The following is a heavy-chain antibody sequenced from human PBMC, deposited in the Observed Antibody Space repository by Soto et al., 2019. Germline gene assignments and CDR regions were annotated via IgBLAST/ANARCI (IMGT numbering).Heavy chain of an antibody. Sequence: QVQLQESGPGLVKPSETLSLTCTVSGGSISSYYWSWIRQPPGKGLEWIGYIYYSGSTNYNPSLKSRVTISVDTSKNQFSLKLSSVTAADTAVYYCARSPPNRWFGELSFDYWGQGTLVTVSS. CDR1: GGSISSYY. D-gene: IGHD3-10*01. J-gene: IGHJ4*02. CDR3: ARSPPNRWFGELSFDY. V-gene: IGHV4-59*01. CDR2: IYYSGST.